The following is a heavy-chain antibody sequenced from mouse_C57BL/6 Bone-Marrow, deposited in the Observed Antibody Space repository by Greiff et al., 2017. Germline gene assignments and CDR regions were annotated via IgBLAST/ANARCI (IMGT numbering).Heavy chain of an antibody. V-gene: IGHV1-62-2*01. CDR3: ARHGYYYGSFYYYAMDY. J-gene: IGHJ4*01. D-gene: IGHD1-1*01. Sequence: VQLQQSGAELVKPGASVKLSCKASGYTFTEYTIHWVKQRSGQGLEWIGWFYPGSGSIKYNEKFKDKATLTADKSSSTVYMELSRLTSEDSAVYFWARHGYYYGSFYYYAMDYWGQGTSVTVSS. CDR1: GYTFTEYT. CDR2: FYPGSGSI.